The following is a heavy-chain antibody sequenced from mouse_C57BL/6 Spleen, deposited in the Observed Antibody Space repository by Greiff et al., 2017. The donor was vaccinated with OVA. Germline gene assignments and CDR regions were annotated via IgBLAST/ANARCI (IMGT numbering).Heavy chain of an antibody. CDR1: GYTFTSYW. Sequence: QVQLQQPGAELVRPGSSVKLSCKASGYTFTSYWMDWVKQRPGQGLEWIGNIYPSDSETHYNQKFKDKATLTVDKSSSTAYMQLSSLTSEDSAVYYCARWGDYEGYWGQGTTLTVSS. J-gene: IGHJ2*01. D-gene: IGHD2-4*01. CDR3: ARWGDYEGY. V-gene: IGHV1-61*01. CDR2: IYPSDSET.